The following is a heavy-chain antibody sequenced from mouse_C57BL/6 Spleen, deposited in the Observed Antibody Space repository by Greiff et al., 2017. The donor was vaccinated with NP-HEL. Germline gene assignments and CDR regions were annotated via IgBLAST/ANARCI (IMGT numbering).Heavy chain of an antibody. V-gene: IGHV1-50*01. CDR2: IDPSDSYT. J-gene: IGHJ4*01. D-gene: IGHD1-1*01. CDR1: GYTFTSYW. Sequence: QVQLQQPGAELVKPGASVKLSCKASGYTFTSYWMQWVKQRPGQGLEWIGEIDPSDSYTNYNQKFKGKATLTVDTSASTAYMRLSSLTSEDSAVYYCAREGYGSSYPYAMDYWGQGTSVTVSS. CDR3: AREGYGSSYPYAMDY.